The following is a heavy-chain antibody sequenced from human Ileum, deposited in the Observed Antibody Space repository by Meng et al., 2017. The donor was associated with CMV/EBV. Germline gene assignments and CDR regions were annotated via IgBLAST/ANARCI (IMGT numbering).Heavy chain of an antibody. CDR2: NYWNDVE. CDR3: IYGVAIF. D-gene: IGHD2-15*01. V-gene: IGHV2-5*04. Sequence: HITLRESVPALVKPNQPLTLTCTFSGFSLPTDGVALGWIRQPPGKALSWLALNYWNDVEHYSPSLKSRLTITKDTSKDQVFLTMANMDPVDTGTYYCIYGVAIFWGQGTLVTVSS. J-gene: IGHJ4*02. CDR1: GFSLPTDGVA.